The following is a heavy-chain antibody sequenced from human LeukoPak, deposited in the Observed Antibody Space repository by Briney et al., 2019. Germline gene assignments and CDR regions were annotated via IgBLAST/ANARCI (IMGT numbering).Heavy chain of an antibody. Sequence: GGSLRLSYAASGFTVSTNYMNWVRQAPGKGLEWVSVIYRSGSTYYADSVKGRFTISRDNSKNTVYLQMNSLRAEDTAVYFCARGDDYGGPWYYFDYWGQGTLVTVSS. V-gene: IGHV3-53*01. J-gene: IGHJ4*02. CDR3: ARGDDYGGPWYYFDY. D-gene: IGHD4-23*01. CDR1: GFTVSTNY. CDR2: IYRSGST.